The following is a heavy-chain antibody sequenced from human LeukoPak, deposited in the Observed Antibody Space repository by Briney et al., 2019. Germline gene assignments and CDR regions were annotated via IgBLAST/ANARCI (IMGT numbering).Heavy chain of an antibody. Sequence: SETLSLTCAVYGGSFSGYYWSWIRQPPGKGLEWIGYIYYSGSTNYNPSLKSRVTISVDTSKNQFSLKLSSVTAADTAVYYCAREHSNYPYYFDYWGQGTLVTVSS. CDR1: GGSFSGYY. CDR2: IYYSGST. D-gene: IGHD4-11*01. CDR3: AREHSNYPYYFDY. J-gene: IGHJ4*02. V-gene: IGHV4-59*01.